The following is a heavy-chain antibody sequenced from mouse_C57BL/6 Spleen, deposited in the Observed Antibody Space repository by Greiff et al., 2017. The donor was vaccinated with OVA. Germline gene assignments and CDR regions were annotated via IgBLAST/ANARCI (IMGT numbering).Heavy chain of an antibody. CDR3: ARSTAHALWFAY. CDR1: GYTFTSYW. J-gene: IGHJ3*01. CDR2: IYPGSGST. Sequence: QVQLQQPGAELVKPGASVKMSCKASGYTFTSYWITWVKQRPGQGLEWIGDIYPGSGSTNYNEKFKSKATLTVDTSSSTAYMQLSSLTSEDSAVYYCARSTAHALWFAYWGQGTLVTVSA. V-gene: IGHV1-55*01. D-gene: IGHD3-2*02.